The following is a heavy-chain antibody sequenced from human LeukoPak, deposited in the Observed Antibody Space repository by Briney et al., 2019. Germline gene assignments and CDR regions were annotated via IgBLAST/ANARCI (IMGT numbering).Heavy chain of an antibody. CDR3: ARLTPTYYYDSSGYSSSDDY. D-gene: IGHD3-22*01. J-gene: IGHJ4*02. CDR1: GYSISSGYF. Sequence: TSETLSLTCAVSGYSISSGYFWGWIRPPAGKGLEWIGSIYHSGSTYYNPSLKSRVTISVDTSKNQFSLKLSSVTAADTAVYYCARLTPTYYYDSSGYSSSDDYWGQGTLVTVSS. CDR2: IYHSGST. V-gene: IGHV4-38-2*01.